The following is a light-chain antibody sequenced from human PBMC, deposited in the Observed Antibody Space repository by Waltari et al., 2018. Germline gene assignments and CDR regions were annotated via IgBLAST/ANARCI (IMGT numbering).Light chain of an antibody. CDR1: NNNVGNQG. Sequence: QAGLTRPPSVSKDLRQTATLTCTGNNNNVGNQGAAWLQQHQGHPPKLLFYRNNERPSGISDRFTASRSGNTASLIITGLQPDDEADYYCSAWDSSVRAWVFGGGTKLTVL. J-gene: IGLJ3*02. CDR3: SAWDSSVRAWV. V-gene: IGLV10-54*04. CDR2: RNN.